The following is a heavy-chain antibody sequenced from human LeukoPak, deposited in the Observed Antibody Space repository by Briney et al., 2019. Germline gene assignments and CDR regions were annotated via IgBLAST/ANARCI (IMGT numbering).Heavy chain of an antibody. Sequence: GGSLRLSCAASGFTFSDYYMSWIRQAPGKGLEWVSYISSSGSTIYYADSVKGRFTISRDNAKNSLYLQMNSLRADDTAVYYCARPPRAYCSSTSCYYGYWGQGTLVTVSS. CDR2: ISSSGSTI. D-gene: IGHD2-2*01. CDR3: ARPPRAYCSSTSCYYGY. V-gene: IGHV3-11*04. CDR1: GFTFSDYY. J-gene: IGHJ4*02.